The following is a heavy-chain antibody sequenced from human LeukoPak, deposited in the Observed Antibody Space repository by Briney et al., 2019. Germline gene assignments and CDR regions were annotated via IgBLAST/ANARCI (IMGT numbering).Heavy chain of an antibody. CDR1: GYTFTSYY. CDR2: INPSGGST. D-gene: IGHD2-2*02. Sequence: ASVKVSCKASGYTFTSYYMHWVRQAPGQGLEWMGIINPSGGSTSHAQKFQGRVTMTRDMSTSTVYMELSSLRSEDTAVYYCARAGRLCVGTSCYRSSYYYYYMDVWGKGTTVTVSS. V-gene: IGHV1-46*01. CDR3: ARAGRLCVGTSCYRSSYYYYYMDV. J-gene: IGHJ6*03.